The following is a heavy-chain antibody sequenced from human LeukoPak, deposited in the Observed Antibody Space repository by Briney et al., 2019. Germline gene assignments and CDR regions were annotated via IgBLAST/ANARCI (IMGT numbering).Heavy chain of an antibody. CDR1: GGSFSGYY. Sequence: PSETLSLTCAVYGGSFSGYYWSWIRQPPGKGLEWLGEINYSGSTNYNPSLKSRVTISVDTSKNQFSLKLSSVTAADTAVYYCARGPYSRKGYFDYWGQGTLVTVSS. CDR3: ARGPYSRKGYFDY. CDR2: INYSGST. V-gene: IGHV4-34*01. D-gene: IGHD3-16*01. J-gene: IGHJ4*02.